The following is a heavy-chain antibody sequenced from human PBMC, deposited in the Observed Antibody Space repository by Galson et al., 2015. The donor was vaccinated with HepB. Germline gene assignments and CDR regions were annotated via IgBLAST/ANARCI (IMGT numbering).Heavy chain of an antibody. J-gene: IGHJ3*02. CDR1: GYTFTTYY. V-gene: IGHV1-46*01. CDR3: TRARGLGIGDAFDI. D-gene: IGHD7-27*01. Sequence: SVKVPCKASGYTFTTYYIHWVRQAPGQGLEWMGIINPSGGSTSYAQKFQGRVTMTRDTSTSTVYMELSSLRSEDTAVYYCTRARGLGIGDAFDIWGQGTMVTVSS. CDR2: INPSGGST.